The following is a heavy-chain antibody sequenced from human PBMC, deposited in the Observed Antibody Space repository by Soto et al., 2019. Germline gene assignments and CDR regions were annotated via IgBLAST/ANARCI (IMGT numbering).Heavy chain of an antibody. Sequence: LSLTCTVSGGSISSGGYYWSWIRQHPGKGLEWIGYIYYSGSTYYNPSLKSRVTISVDTSKNQFSLKLSSVTAADTAVYYCARDLVFLDCSSTSCCPYYYGMDVWGQGTTVTVSS. CDR2: IYYSGST. D-gene: IGHD2-2*01. J-gene: IGHJ6*02. CDR3: ARDLVFLDCSSTSCCPYYYGMDV. V-gene: IGHV4-31*03. CDR1: GGSISSGGYY.